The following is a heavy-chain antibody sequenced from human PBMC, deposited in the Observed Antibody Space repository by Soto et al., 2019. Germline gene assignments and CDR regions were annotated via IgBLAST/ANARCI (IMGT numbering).Heavy chain of an antibody. J-gene: IGHJ6*03. V-gene: IGHV3-15*01. CDR3: NTGPLYCSGGSCYDYYYYYMDV. D-gene: IGHD2-15*01. Sequence: PGGSLRLSCAASGFTFSNAWMSWVRQAPGKGLEWVGRIKSKTDGGTTDYAAPVKGRFTISRDDSKNTLYLQMNSLKTEDTAVYYCNTGPLYCSGGSCYDYYYYYMDVWGKGTTVTVSS. CDR2: IKSKTDGGTT. CDR1: GFTFSNAW.